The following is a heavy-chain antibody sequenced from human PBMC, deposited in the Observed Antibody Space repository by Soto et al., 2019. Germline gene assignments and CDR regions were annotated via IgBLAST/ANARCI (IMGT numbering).Heavy chain of an antibody. D-gene: IGHD1-26*01. J-gene: IGHJ4*02. Sequence: PGGSLRLSCAASGFPFSNYAMSWVRQAPGRGLEWVSSLSSSGDYPQYSESVKGRFTISRDNSKNTLFLQMNSLSADDTAFYYIAKGLHISTGRILPPWYFDSWGQGTLVTVSA. V-gene: IGHV3-23*05. CDR1: GFPFSNYA. CDR3: AKGLHISTGRILPPWYFDS. CDR2: LSSSGDYP.